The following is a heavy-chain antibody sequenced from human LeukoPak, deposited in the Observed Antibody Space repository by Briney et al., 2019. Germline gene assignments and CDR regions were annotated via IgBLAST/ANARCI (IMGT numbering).Heavy chain of an antibody. D-gene: IGHD2-8*01. Sequence: SVKVSCKASGGTFSSYAISWVRQAPGQGLEWMGRIIPIFGTANYAQKFQGRVTITTDGSTSTAYMELSSLRSEDTAVYYCAALGYCTNGVCAGIDYWGQGTLVTVSS. CDR3: AALGYCTNGVCAGIDY. CDR1: GGTFSSYA. J-gene: IGHJ4*02. V-gene: IGHV1-69*05. CDR2: IIPIFGTA.